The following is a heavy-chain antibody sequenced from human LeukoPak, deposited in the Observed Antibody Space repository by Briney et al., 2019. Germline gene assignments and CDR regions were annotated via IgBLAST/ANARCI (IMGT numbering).Heavy chain of an antibody. CDR1: GGSISSYY. CDR2: IYYSGST. V-gene: IGHV4-59*01. J-gene: IGHJ4*02. D-gene: IGHD5-12*01. CDR3: ARLSGYENFDY. Sequence: SETLSLTCTVSGGSISSYYWSWIRQPPGKGLEWIGYIYYSGSTNYNPSLKSRVTISVDTSKNQFSLKLSSVTAAGTAVYYCARLSGYENFDYWGQGTLVTVSS.